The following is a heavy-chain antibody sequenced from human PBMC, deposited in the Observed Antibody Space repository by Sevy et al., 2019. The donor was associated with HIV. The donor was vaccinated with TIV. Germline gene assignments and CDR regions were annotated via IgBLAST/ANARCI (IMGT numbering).Heavy chain of an antibody. J-gene: IGHJ4*02. CDR2: IFHTGKT. D-gene: IGHD3-3*01. CDR1: GGSISKIGNY. Sequence: ETLSLTCSVSGGSISKIGNYWGWVRQPPGERLEWIGDIFHTGKTNYNPSLKSPVTISLDTSKNQFSLKLSSVTAADTAVYYCAKIYDYWGPGALVTVSS. CDR3: AKIYDY. V-gene: IGHV4-39*01.